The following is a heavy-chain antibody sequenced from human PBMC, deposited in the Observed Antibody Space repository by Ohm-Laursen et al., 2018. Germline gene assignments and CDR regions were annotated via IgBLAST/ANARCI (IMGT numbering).Heavy chain of an antibody. Sequence: SLRLSCAASGFTFSSYSMNWVRQAPGKGLEWVSYISSSSSYIYYADSVKGRFTISRDNAKNSLYLQMNSLRAEDTAVYYCAKDEMDDSSGRGGYWGQGTLVTVSS. D-gene: IGHD3-22*01. V-gene: IGHV3-21*04. CDR3: AKDEMDDSSGRGGY. CDR1: GFTFSSYS. J-gene: IGHJ4*02. CDR2: ISSSSSYI.